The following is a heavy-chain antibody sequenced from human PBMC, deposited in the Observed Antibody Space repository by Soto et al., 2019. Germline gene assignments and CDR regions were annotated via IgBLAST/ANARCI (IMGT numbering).Heavy chain of an antibody. V-gene: IGHV4-34*01. CDR3: VRGTPSAPWYAVY. J-gene: IGHJ4*02. CDR1: GGSFSGYY. CDR2: IHHTGNT. Sequence: SETLSLTCAVYGGSFSGYYCSWIRQPPGKGLEWIGQIHHTGNTNYTPSLRSRVSISVDTSKNQFSLKLSSVTAADTAVYYCVRGTPSAPWYAVYWGQETLATVSS. D-gene: IGHD6-13*01.